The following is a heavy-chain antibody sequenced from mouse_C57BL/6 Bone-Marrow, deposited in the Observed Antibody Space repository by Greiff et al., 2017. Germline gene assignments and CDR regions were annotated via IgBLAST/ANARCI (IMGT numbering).Heavy chain of an antibody. CDR2: IYPGSGST. J-gene: IGHJ4*01. CDR3: ARPGDYDGYAMDY. D-gene: IGHD2-4*01. V-gene: IGHV1-55*01. Sequence: QVQLQQPGVELVKPGASVKMSCKASGYTFTSYWITWVKQRPGQGLEWIGDIYPGSGSTNYNEKFKSKATLTVDTSSSTAYMQLSSLTSEDSAVYYCARPGDYDGYAMDYWGQGTSVTVSS. CDR1: GYTFTSYW.